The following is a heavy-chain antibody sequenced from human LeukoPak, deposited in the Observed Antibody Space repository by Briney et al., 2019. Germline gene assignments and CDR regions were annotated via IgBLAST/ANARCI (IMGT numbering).Heavy chain of an antibody. CDR2: INPSGGST. V-gene: IGHV1-46*01. CDR1: GYTFTSYY. CDR3: ARMGGQLGYSSSSVPAWFEY. J-gene: IGHJ4*02. Sequence: ASVKVSCKASGYTFTSYYMHWVRQAPGQGLEWVAIINPSGGSTNYAQKFQGRITVTRDTSTSTVYMELSSLRSEDTAVYYCARMGGQLGYSSSSVPAWFEYWGQGTLVTVSS. D-gene: IGHD6-6*01.